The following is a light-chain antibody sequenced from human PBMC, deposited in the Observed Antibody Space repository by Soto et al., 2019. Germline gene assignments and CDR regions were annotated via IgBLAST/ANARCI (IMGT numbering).Light chain of an antibody. J-gene: IGKJ2*01. CDR2: CAS. CDR3: QQYFGTPT. Sequence: DIVMTQSPDSLAVSLGERATLNCKSSQSVFYSSNNKNYLAWYQQKPGQPPKLLIYCASTRESGVPDRFSGSGSGPDFTITVSSLQAEDVAVYYFQQYFGTPTFGQGTKLEI. V-gene: IGKV4-1*01. CDR1: QSVFYSSNNKNY.